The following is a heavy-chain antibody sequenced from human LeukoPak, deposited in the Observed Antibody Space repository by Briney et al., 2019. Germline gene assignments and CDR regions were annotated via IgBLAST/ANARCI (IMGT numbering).Heavy chain of an antibody. Sequence: GGSLRLSCAASGFTVSSKYMSWVRQAPGKGLEWVSVIYTGETTYYADSVKGRFTISRDNSKNTLYLQMSSLRAEDTAVYYCVKDLRVGGDYWGQGTLVTVSS. CDR3: VKDLRVGGDY. CDR2: IYTGETT. J-gene: IGHJ4*02. CDR1: GFTVSSKY. D-gene: IGHD3-16*01. V-gene: IGHV3-66*01.